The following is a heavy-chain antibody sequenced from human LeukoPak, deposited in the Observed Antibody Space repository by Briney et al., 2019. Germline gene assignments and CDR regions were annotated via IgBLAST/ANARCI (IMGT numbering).Heavy chain of an antibody. CDR1: GGTFSSYA. V-gene: IGHV1-69*05. CDR3: ARGMAYHSSSWYVYYFDY. J-gene: IGHJ4*02. Sequence: ASVKVSCKAFGGTFSSYAISRVRQAPGQGLEWMGRIIPIFGTANYAQKLQGRVTITMDESPSTAYMELSSLISEDTAVYYCARGMAYHSSSWYVYYFDYWGQGTLVTVSS. CDR2: IIPIFGTA. D-gene: IGHD6-13*01.